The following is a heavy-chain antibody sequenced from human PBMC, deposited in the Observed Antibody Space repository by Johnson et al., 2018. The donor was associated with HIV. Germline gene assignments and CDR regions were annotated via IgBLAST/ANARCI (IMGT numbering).Heavy chain of an antibody. V-gene: IGHV3-30*18. CDR3: AKDQGITMIVVVAGAFDI. D-gene: IGHD3-22*01. CDR2: ISYDGSNK. J-gene: IGHJ3*02. Sequence: QVQLVESGGGLVKPGGSLRVSCAASGFTFSSYGMHWVRQAPGKGLEWVAVISYDGSNKYYADSVKGRFTISRDNSKNTLYLQMNSLRAEDTAVYYCAKDQGITMIVVVAGAFDIWGQGTMVTVSS. CDR1: GFTFSSYG.